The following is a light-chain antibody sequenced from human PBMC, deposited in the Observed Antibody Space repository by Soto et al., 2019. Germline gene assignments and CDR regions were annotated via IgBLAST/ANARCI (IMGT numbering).Light chain of an antibody. J-gene: IGKJ1*01. Sequence: DIQMTQCPSTVSASVGDRVTITCRASQSISTWLAWYQQKPGKAPRLLIYKASSLQSGVPSRFSGSGSGTEFTLTIRSLQADDFATYYCQQYHSNSRTFGQGTKLEIK. V-gene: IGKV1-5*03. CDR3: QQYHSNSRT. CDR1: QSISTW. CDR2: KAS.